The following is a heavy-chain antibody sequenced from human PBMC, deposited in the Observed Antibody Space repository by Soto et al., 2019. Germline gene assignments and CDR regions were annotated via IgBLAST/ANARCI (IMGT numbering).Heavy chain of an antibody. D-gene: IGHD3-9*01. V-gene: IGHV4-59*01. Sequence: SETLALTCTVSGGSISSDYWSWIRQPPGKGLEWIGYIYYSGSTNYNPSLKSRVTISVDTSKNQFSLKLSSVTAADTAVYYWERAILPYVARDYYFAYWGQLTLFIDS. J-gene: IGHJ4*02. CDR2: IYYSGST. CDR1: GGSISSDY. CDR3: ERAILPYVARDYYFAY.